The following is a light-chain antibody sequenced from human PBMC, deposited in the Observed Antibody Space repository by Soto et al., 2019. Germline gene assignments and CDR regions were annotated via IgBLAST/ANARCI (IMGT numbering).Light chain of an antibody. J-gene: IGLJ1*01. Sequence: QSALTQPPSASGSPGQSVTISCTGTNNDIGVYDFVSWYQHHPGKAPRLIIYDVVQRPSGVPDRFSGSKSGNTASLTVSGLQAEDEADYFCKSYAGSNTYVFGSGTKLTVL. CDR3: KSYAGSNTYV. CDR2: DVV. CDR1: NNDIGVYDF. V-gene: IGLV2-8*01.